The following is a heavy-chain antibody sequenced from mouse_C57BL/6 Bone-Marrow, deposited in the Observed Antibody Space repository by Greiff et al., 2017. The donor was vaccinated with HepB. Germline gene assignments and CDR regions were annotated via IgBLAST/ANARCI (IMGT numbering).Heavy chain of an antibody. CDR1: GYTFTSYW. J-gene: IGHJ4*01. D-gene: IGHD2-12*01. Sequence: QVQLQQSGAELVRPGPSVKLSCKASGYTFTSYWMHWVKQRPGQGLEWIGVIDPSDSYTNYNQKFKGKATLTVDTSSSTAYMQLSSLTSEDSAVYYCARELSYYYAMDYWGQGTSVTVSS. CDR3: ARELSYYYAMDY. V-gene: IGHV1-59*01. CDR2: IDPSDSYT.